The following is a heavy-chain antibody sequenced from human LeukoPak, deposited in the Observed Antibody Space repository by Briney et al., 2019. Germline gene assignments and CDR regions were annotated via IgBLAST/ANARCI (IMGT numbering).Heavy chain of an antibody. CDR2: ISGSGGST. D-gene: IGHD3-22*01. V-gene: IGHV3-23*01. Sequence: PGGSLRLSCAASGFTFDDYGMSWVRQAPGKGLEWVSAISGSGGSTYYADSVKGRFTISRDNSKNTLYLQMNSLRAEDTAVYYCAKFQDDSSGYYPVDAFDIWGQGTMVTVSS. CDR1: GFTFDDYG. J-gene: IGHJ3*02. CDR3: AKFQDDSSGYYPVDAFDI.